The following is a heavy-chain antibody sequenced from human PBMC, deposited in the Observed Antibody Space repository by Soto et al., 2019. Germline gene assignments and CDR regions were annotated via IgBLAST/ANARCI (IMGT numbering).Heavy chain of an antibody. CDR2: NNESGST. J-gene: IGHJ4*02. CDR3: ARESGIVALPGELEDVKYDY. CDR1: GQSFSGHS. V-gene: IGHV4-34*01. D-gene: IGHD1-1*01. Sequence: QVQLQQWGAGLVKPSETLSLSCAVYGQSFSGHSWAWIRQPPGKGLEWLGENNESGSTYYNPSLKSRVTISADTSKNQFSLKLSSVSAADTAAYFCARESGIVALPGELEDVKYDYWGQGALVNVSS.